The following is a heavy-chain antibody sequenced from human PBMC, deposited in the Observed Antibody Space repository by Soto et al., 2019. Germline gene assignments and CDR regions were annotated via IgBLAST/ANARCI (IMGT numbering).Heavy chain of an antibody. J-gene: IGHJ6*02. V-gene: IGHV4-4*02. CDR3: ARSLIAAAGRFYYYYYGMDV. Sequence: PFETLSLTCAVSGGSIISSNCLILFRQPPGEVLEWIGEIYHSGSTNYNPSLKSRVTISVDKSKNQFSLKLSSVTAADTAVYYCARSLIAAAGRFYYYYYGMDVWGQGTTVTVSS. CDR1: GGSIISSNC. D-gene: IGHD6-13*01. CDR2: IYHSGST.